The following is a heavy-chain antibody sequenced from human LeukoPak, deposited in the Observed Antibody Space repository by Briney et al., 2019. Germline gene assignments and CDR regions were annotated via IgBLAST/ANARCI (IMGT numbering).Heavy chain of an antibody. D-gene: IGHD6-13*01. V-gene: IGHV1-69*04. CDR2: IIPILGIA. CDR1: GGTFSSYA. CDR3: AREQWGPYSSSWAYYYYGMDV. J-gene: IGHJ6*02. Sequence: ASVKVSCKASGGTFSSYAISWVRQAPGQGLEWMGRIIPILGIANYAQKFQGRVTITADKSTSTAYMELSSLRSEDTAVYYCAREQWGPYSSSWAYYYYGMDVWGQGTTVTVSS.